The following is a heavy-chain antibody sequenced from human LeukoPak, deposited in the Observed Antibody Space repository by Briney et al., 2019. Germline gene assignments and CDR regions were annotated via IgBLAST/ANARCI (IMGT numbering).Heavy chain of an antibody. Sequence: GASVKVSCKASGYTFTGYYMHWVRQAPGQGLEWMGWINPNSGGTNYAQKFQGRVTMTRDTSISTAYMELSRLRSDDTAVYYCARDLIPATLYYYYYYMDVWGKRTTVTVSS. V-gene: IGHV1-2*02. CDR1: GYTFTGYY. J-gene: IGHJ6*03. D-gene: IGHD3-16*01. CDR3: ARDLIPATLYYYYYYMDV. CDR2: INPNSGGT.